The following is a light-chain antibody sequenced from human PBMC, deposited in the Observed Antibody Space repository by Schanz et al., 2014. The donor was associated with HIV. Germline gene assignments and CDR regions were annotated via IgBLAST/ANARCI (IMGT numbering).Light chain of an antibody. CDR3: ISYAGTNNPV. CDR2: EGN. CDR1: STDVGSYNL. J-gene: IGLJ2*01. V-gene: IGLV2-14*02. Sequence: QSVLTQPASVSGSLGQSITISCTGTSTDVGSYNLVSWYQQHPGKAPKLIIYEGNERPSGISNRFSGSTSGNTASLTISGLQAEDEADYYCISYAGTNNPVFGGGTKLTVL.